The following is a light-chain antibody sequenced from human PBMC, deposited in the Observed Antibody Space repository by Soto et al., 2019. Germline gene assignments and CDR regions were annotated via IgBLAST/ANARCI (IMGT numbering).Light chain of an antibody. CDR2: DVS. CDR1: SSDVGGYNY. V-gene: IGLV2-11*01. J-gene: IGLJ1*01. CDR3: CSYAGSDLYV. Sequence: QSALTQPRSVSGSPGQSVTISCIGTSSDVGGYNYVSWYQQHPGKAPKLMIYDVSKRPSGVPDRFSGSKSGNTASLTISGLQAEDDADYYCCSYAGSDLYVFGIGTKVTVL.